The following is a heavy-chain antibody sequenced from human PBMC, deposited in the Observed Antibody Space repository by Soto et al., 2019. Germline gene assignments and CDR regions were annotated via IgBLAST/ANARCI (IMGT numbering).Heavy chain of an antibody. V-gene: IGHV4-59*01. CDR1: GGPISSYY. CDR2: IHYSGGT. J-gene: IGHJ4*02. Sequence: SETLSLTCNVSGGPISSYYWSWIRQPPGKGLEWIGYIHYSGGTNYNPSLKSRVTISVDTSKNRFSLDLSSVTAADTAVYYCARAVITFGGAYRYPFDYWGQGTLVTVSS. CDR3: ARAVITFGGAYRYPFDY. D-gene: IGHD3-16*01.